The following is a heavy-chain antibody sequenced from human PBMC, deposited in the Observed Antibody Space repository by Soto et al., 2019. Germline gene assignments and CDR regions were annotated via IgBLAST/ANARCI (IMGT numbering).Heavy chain of an antibody. V-gene: IGHV1-46*01. J-gene: IGHJ6*02. CDR2: INPTGGDT. CDR1: GYTFTTYF. CDR3: ARGSYASNVFIMDV. Sequence: QMQLVQSEAEVKEPGASVQVSCKAFGYTFTTYFIHWVRQAPGQGFEWLGRINPTGGDTVYAQKLQGRVSVTRDTSTNTVSIELGSLTSKDTAVYYCARGSYASNVFIMDVWGQGTAVTVSS. D-gene: IGHD2-2*01.